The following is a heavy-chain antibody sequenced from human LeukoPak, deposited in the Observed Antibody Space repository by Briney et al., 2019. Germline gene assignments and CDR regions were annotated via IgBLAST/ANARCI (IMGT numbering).Heavy chain of an antibody. Sequence: SETLSLTCTVSGGSISSSSYYWSWIRQPAWKGLEWIGRIYTSGSTNYNPSLKSRVTISVDTSKNQFSLKLSSVTAADTAVYYCAREKRTTPSDDAFDIWGQGTMVTVSS. J-gene: IGHJ3*02. CDR3: AREKRTTPSDDAFDI. D-gene: IGHD1-7*01. CDR2: IYTSGST. V-gene: IGHV4-61*02. CDR1: GGSISSSSYY.